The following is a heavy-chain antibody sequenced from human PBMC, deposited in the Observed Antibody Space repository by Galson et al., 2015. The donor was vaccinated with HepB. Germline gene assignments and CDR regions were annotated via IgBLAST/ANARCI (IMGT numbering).Heavy chain of an antibody. V-gene: IGHV3-30-3*01. CDR1: GFTFSTYG. Sequence: SLRLSCAASGFTFSTYGLHWVRQTPGKGLEWVAFISYDGNTKYYANSVKGRFIISRDNSKNTLYLQLNSLRAEDTALYYCATYYSDSSGYYWAQYYFNYWGQGTLVTVSS. J-gene: IGHJ4*02. D-gene: IGHD3-22*01. CDR3: ATYYSDSSGYYWAQYYFNY. CDR2: ISYDGNTK.